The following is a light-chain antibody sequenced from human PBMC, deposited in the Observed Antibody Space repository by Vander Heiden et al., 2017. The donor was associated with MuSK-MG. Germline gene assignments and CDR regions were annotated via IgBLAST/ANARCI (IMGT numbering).Light chain of an antibody. CDR1: DVGSKS. CDR3: QVWDSSGDHYV. V-gene: IGLV3-21*02. Sequence: SYAQPQSPSVSLAPGQTATITCGASDVGSKSVHWYQQKPGQAPVLVVYDDTDRPSGIPGRFSGSNSGNTATLTISGAEDGDEADYYCQVWDSSGDHYVFGTGTKVTVL. J-gene: IGLJ1*01. CDR2: DDT.